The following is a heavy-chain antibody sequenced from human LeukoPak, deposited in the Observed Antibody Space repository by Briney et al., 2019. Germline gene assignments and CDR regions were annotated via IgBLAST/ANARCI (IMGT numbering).Heavy chain of an antibody. CDR2: INHSGST. J-gene: IGHJ4*02. CDR3: ARRRAEYCSSTSCYRWGFDY. V-gene: IGHV4-34*01. CDR1: GGSFSGYY. D-gene: IGHD2-2*02. Sequence: SETLSLTCAVYGGSFSGYYWSWIRQPPGKGLERIGEINHSGSTNYNPSLKSRVTISVDTSKNQFSLKLSSVTAADTAVYYCARRRAEYCSSTSCYRWGFDYWGQGTLVTVSS.